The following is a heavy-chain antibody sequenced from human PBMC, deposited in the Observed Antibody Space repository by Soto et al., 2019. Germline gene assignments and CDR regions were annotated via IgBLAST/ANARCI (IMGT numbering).Heavy chain of an antibody. Sequence: XATLSLMCDVPGGCITNTCWWTWVRQPPGMGLEWVGDISLSGNTNYNPSLEGRAAISLDKSRNQFSLILNSVTAADTAVYYCASRGSSGPFWGQGTLVTVSS. CDR1: GGCITNTCW. CDR2: ISLSGNT. J-gene: IGHJ4*02. CDR3: ASRGSSGPF. V-gene: IGHV4-4*02. D-gene: IGHD3-22*01.